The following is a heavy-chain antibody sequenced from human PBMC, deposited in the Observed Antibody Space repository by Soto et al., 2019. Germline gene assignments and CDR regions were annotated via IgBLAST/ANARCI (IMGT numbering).Heavy chain of an antibody. CDR3: AGYVSGKYEGNGA. V-gene: IGHV4-30-4*01. J-gene: IGHJ5*02. D-gene: IGHD3-10*02. CDR2: IYYSGST. Sequence: TLFLTYSVSGGTIRRGDYYWCWIRQPPGKGLEWIGYIYYSGSTYYNPSLKSRVTISVDTSKNQFSLKLSSVTAADTAVYYCAGYVSGKYEGNGAWCQESRVTV. CDR1: GGTIRRGDYY.